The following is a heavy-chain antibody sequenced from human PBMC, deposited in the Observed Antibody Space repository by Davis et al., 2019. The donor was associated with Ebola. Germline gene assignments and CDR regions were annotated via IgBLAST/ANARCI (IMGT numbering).Heavy chain of an antibody. Sequence: GESLKISCAASGFTFSTYWMSWVRQAPGKGLEWVAFIRYDGSNKYYADSVKGRFTISRDNSKNTLYLQMNSLRAEDTAVYYCAKVGATIFGVVTNDAFDIWGQGTMVTVSS. CDR1: GFTFSTYW. CDR3: AKVGATIFGVVTNDAFDI. V-gene: IGHV3-30*02. D-gene: IGHD3-3*01. CDR2: IRYDGSNK. J-gene: IGHJ3*02.